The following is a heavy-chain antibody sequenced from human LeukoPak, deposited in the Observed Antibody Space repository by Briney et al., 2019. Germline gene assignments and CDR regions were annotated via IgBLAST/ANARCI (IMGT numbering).Heavy chain of an antibody. CDR2: IYPGDSDT. CDR1: GYSFTSYW. Sequence: GESLKISCEGSGYSFTSYWIGWVRQMPGKGLEWMGIIYPGDSDTRYSPSFQGQVTISADKSISTAYLQWSSLKASDTAMYYCAKVDYYDSSGYSYWGQGTLVTVSS. CDR3: AKVDYYDSSGYSY. V-gene: IGHV5-51*01. J-gene: IGHJ4*02. D-gene: IGHD3-22*01.